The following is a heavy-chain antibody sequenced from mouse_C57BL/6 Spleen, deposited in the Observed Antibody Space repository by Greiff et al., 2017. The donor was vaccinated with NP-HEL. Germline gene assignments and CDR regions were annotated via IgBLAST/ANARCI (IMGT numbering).Heavy chain of an antibody. CDR2: ISSGSSTI. J-gene: IGHJ3*01. CDR1: GFTFSDYG. D-gene: IGHD1-1*01. Sequence: EVQGVESGGGLVKPGGSLKLSCAASGFTFSDYGMHWVRQAPEKGLEWVAYISSGSSTIYYADTVKGRFTISRDNAKNTLFLQMTSLRSEDTAMYYCASPYYYGSSYVAYWGQGTLVTVSA. CDR3: ASPYYYGSSYVAY. V-gene: IGHV5-17*01.